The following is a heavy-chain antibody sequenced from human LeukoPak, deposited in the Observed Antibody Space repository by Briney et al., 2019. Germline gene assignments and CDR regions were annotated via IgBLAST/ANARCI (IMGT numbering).Heavy chain of an antibody. J-gene: IGHJ3*02. V-gene: IGHV4-59*12. Sequence: SETLSLTCSVSGGSINVYYWNWIRQSPGKGLEWIGSISYSGSTNYNPSLKSRVTISMDTSKNRFSLKVSSVTAADTAVYYCARLITGTTTAFDIWGQGTMVTVSS. CDR2: ISYSGST. CDR1: GGSINVYY. CDR3: ARLITGTTTAFDI. D-gene: IGHD1-7*01.